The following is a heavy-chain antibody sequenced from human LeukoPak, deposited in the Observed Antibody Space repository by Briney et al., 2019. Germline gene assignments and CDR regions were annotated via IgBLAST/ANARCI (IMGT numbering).Heavy chain of an antibody. J-gene: IGHJ5*02. V-gene: IGHV3-23*01. Sequence: GGSLRLSCAASGFTFSSYAMSWVRQAPGKGLEWVSAISGSGGSTYYADSVKGRFTISRDNSKNTLYLQMNSLRAEDTAVYYCAKDATMTTVTTFWFDPWGQGTLDTVSS. D-gene: IGHD4-17*01. CDR3: AKDATMTTVTTFWFDP. CDR2: ISGSGGST. CDR1: GFTFSSYA.